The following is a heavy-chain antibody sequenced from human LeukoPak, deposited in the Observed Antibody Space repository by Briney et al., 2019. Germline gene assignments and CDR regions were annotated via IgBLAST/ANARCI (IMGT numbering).Heavy chain of an antibody. V-gene: IGHV4-39*07. CDR3: AREVRSNDAFDI. CDR1: GGSISSSSYY. CDR2: IYTSGST. J-gene: IGHJ3*02. D-gene: IGHD3-10*01. Sequence: SETLSLTCTVSGGSISSSSYYWGWIRQPPGKGLEWIGRIYTSGSTNYNPSLKSRVAISVDTSKNQFSLKLSSVTAADTAVYSCAREVRSNDAFDIWGQGTMVTVSS.